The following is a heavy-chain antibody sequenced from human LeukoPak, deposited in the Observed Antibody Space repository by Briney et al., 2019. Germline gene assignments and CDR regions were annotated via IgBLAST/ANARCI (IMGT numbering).Heavy chain of an antibody. V-gene: IGHV4-39*07. J-gene: IGHJ3*02. CDR3: ARAPLGRFGADAFDI. Sequence: SETLSLTCTVSGGSISSSSYYWGWIRQPPGKGLEWIGSIYYSGSTYYNPSLKSRVTISVDTSKNQFSLKLSSVTAADTAVYYCARAPLGRFGADAFDIWGQGTMVTVSS. CDR1: GGSISSSSYY. D-gene: IGHD3-10*01. CDR2: IYYSGST.